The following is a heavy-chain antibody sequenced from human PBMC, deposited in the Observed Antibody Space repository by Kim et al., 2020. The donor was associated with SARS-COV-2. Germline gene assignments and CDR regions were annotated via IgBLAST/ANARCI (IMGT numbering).Heavy chain of an antibody. Sequence: SETLSLTCAVYGGSFSGYYWSWIRQPPGKGLEWIGEINHSGSTNYNPSLKSRVTISVDTSKNQFSLKLSSVTAADTAVYYCARGRTMEPYKDKYYYDSSGYRQTVDYWGQGTLVTVSS. V-gene: IGHV4-34*01. CDR1: GGSFSGYY. J-gene: IGHJ4*02. CDR3: ARGRTMEPYKDKYYYDSSGYRQTVDY. CDR2: INHSGST. D-gene: IGHD3-22*01.